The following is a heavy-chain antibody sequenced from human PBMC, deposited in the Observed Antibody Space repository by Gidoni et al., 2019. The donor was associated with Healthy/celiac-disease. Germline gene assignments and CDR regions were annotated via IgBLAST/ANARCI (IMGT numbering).Heavy chain of an antibody. CDR2: ISGSGGST. CDR3: AKDRAVNFFGVVTPSGY. Sequence: EVQLLESGGGLVQPGGSLRLSCAASGFTFSSYAMSWVRQAPGKGLEWVSAISGSGGSTYYADSVKGRFTISRDNSKNTLYLQMNSLRAEDTAVYYCAKDRAVNFFGVVTPSGYWGQGTLVTVSS. V-gene: IGHV3-23*01. D-gene: IGHD3-3*01. J-gene: IGHJ4*02. CDR1: GFTFSSYA.